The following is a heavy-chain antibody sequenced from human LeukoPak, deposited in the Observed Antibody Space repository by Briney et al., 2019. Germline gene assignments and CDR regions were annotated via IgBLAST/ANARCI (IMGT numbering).Heavy chain of an antibody. CDR3: AGGPGISWLQY. V-gene: IGHV3-53*01. CDR1: GFTFSSYA. CDR2: IYDGGRT. D-gene: IGHD1-14*01. Sequence: PGGSLRLSCAASGFTFSSYAMSWVRQAPGKGLEWVSIIYDGGRTYYADSVRGRFTISRDNSKNMLYLQMSSLRAEDTAVYYCAGGPGISWLQYWGQGTLVTVSS. J-gene: IGHJ4*02.